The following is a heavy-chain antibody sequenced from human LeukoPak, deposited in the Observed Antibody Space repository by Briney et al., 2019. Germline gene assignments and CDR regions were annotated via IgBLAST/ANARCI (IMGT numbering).Heavy chain of an antibody. V-gene: IGHV3-21*01. Sequence: GGSLRLSCAASGFTFSSYSMNWVRQAPGQGLEWVSSISSSSSYIYYADSVKGRFTISRDNAKNSLYLQMNSLRAEDTAVYYCAGVSVAGAGELWNYWGQGTLVTVSS. CDR2: ISSSSSYI. CDR3: AGVSVAGAGELWNY. CDR1: GFTFSSYS. D-gene: IGHD6-13*01. J-gene: IGHJ4*02.